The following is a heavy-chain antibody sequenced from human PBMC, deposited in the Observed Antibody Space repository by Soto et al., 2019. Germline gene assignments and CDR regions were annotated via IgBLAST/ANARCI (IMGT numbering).Heavy chain of an antibody. CDR1: GFNYSNFA. Sequence: QAGRSLRLSFAPSGFNYSNFAINCLRQAPGKGLEWVSTFSRRDGMTYYAGSGKGRFAISRDNSENTLYMQMSRLRAEDTAVYFRAKTGSSIYYQLDYWGRGTVVTVSS. CDR2: FSRRDGMT. J-gene: IGHJ4*02. V-gene: IGHV3-23*01. D-gene: IGHD2-2*01. CDR3: AKTGSSIYYQLDY.